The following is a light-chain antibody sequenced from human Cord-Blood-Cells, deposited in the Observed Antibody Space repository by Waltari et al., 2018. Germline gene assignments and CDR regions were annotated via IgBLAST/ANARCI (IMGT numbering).Light chain of an antibody. CDR2: RNN. J-gene: IGLJ2*01. V-gene: IGLV1-47*01. CDR1: SSNIGSNY. CDR3: AAWDDSLSGPV. Sequence: QSVLTQPPSASGTPGQRVTISCPGSSSNIGSNYVYCYQQLPGTAPKLLIYRNNQRPSGVPDRFSGSKSGTSASLAISGLRSEDEADYYCAAWDDSLSGPVFGGGTKLTVL.